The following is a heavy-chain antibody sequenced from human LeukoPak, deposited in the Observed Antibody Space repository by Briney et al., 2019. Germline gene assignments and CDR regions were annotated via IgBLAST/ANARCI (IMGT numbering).Heavy chain of an antibody. D-gene: IGHD6-19*01. Sequence: ASVKVSCKASGYTFTGYYMHWVRQAPGQGLEWMGWINPNSGGTNYAQKFQGRVTMTRDTSISTAYMELSRLRSDDTAVYYCARDQMWRVRDLYYYYYYMDVWGKGTTVTVSS. CDR1: GYTFTGYY. J-gene: IGHJ6*03. CDR2: INPNSGGT. V-gene: IGHV1-2*02. CDR3: ARDQMWRVRDLYYYYYYMDV.